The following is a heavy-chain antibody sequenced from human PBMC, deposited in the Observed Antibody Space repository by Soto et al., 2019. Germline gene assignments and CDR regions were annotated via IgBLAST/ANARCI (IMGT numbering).Heavy chain of an antibody. Sequence: QLQLQESGSGLVKPSQTLSLTCAVSGGSISSGGYSWSWIRQPPGKGLEWIGYIYHSGSTYYNPSLKSRVTISVDRSKNQFSLKLSSVTAADTAVYYCARVVYDILTGYRGRGNWYFDLWGRGTLVTVSS. CDR2: IYHSGST. CDR3: ARVVYDILTGYRGRGNWYFDL. CDR1: GGSISSGGYS. J-gene: IGHJ2*01. D-gene: IGHD3-9*01. V-gene: IGHV4-30-2*01.